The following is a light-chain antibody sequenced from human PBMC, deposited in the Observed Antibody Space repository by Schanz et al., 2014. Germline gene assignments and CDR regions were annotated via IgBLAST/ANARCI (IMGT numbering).Light chain of an antibody. J-gene: IGKJ1*01. CDR2: NAS. V-gene: IGKV3D-20*02. CDR1: QSVNGRF. CDR3: QQGRNWPMT. Sequence: EIVLTQSPGTLSLSPGERATLSCRASQSVNGRFLAWYQQKPGQAPRLLIYNASKRATGIPDRFSGSGSGTDFTLSISRLEPEDFAVYFCQQGRNWPMTFGQGTKVEIK.